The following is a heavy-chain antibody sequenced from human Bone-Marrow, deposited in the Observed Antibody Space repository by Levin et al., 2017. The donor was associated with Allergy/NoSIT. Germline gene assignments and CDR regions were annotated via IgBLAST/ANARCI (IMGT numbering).Heavy chain of an antibody. CDR1: GFTFGDYA. Sequence: GGSLRLSCTASGFTFGDYAMSWFRQAPGKGLEWVGFIRSKAYGGTTEYAASVKGRFTISRDDCKSIAYLQMNSLKTEDTAVYYGTRDSSGWYIREVTLFDPWGQGTLVTVSS. D-gene: IGHD6-19*01. CDR3: TRDSSGWYIREVTLFDP. V-gene: IGHV3-49*03. CDR2: IRSKAYGGTT. J-gene: IGHJ5*02.